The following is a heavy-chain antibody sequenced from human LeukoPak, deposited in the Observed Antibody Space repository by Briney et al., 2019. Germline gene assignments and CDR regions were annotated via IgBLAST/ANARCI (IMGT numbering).Heavy chain of an antibody. CDR3: ARVDLTGARADY. D-gene: IGHD7-27*01. J-gene: IGHJ4*02. CDR1: GGSISSYY. V-gene: IGHV4-59*01. Sequence: EPSETLSLTCTVSGGSISSYYWSWIRQPPGKGLEWIGYIYYSGSTNYNPSLKSRVTISVDTSKNQFSLKLSSVTAADTAVYYCARVDLTGARADYWGQGTLVTVSS. CDR2: IYYSGST.